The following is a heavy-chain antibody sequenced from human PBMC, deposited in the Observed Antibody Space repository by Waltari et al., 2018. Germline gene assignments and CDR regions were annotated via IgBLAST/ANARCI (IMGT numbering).Heavy chain of an antibody. D-gene: IGHD2-21*01. V-gene: IGHV4-34*01. Sequence: QVQLQQWGAGLLKPSETLSVTSAVYAGSFSGYYWSWIRPPPGKGLEWIGEINHSGSTNYNPSLKSRVTISVDTSKNQFSLKLSSVTAADTAVYYCARHDLCGGDCYHFDYWGQGTLVTVSS. CDR3: ARHDLCGGDCYHFDY. J-gene: IGHJ4*02. CDR2: INHSGST. CDR1: AGSFSGYY.